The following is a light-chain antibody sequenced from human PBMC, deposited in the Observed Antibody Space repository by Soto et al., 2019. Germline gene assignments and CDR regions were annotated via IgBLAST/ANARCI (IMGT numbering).Light chain of an antibody. V-gene: IGLV2-11*01. J-gene: IGLJ2*01. CDR1: SSDVGDYNY. Sequence: QSVLTQPRSVSGSPGQSVTISCTGTSSDVGDYNYVSWYQQHPGKAPKFIIYEVSKRPSGVPDRFSGSKSGNTASLTISGLQAEDEADYYCCSYAGTYTVVFGGGNKVTVL. CDR3: CSYAGTYTVV. CDR2: EVS.